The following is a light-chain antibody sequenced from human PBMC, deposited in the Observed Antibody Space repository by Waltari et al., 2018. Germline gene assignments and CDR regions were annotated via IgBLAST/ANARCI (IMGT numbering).Light chain of an antibody. V-gene: IGKV1-39*01. CDR3: QQSYSLPPT. CDR2: AAS. J-gene: IGKJ1*01. Sequence: DIQMTQSPPSLSASVGARVTISCRVSQTVSNYLNWFQQKSGKAPKLLIYAASTLQGGVPPRFTGSGAGTDFSLTITSLQPEDFATYYCQQSYSLPPTFGQGTKVEVK. CDR1: QTVSNY.